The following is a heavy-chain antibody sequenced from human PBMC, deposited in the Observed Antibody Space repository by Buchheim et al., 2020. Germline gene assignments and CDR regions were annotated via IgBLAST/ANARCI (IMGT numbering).Heavy chain of an antibody. V-gene: IGHV1-3*01. Sequence: VELVQSGTEVKKPGTSVKLSCKGSGYIFTSFTMHWVRQAPGQGLEWMGWINPGSEKTKYSQKFHDRINTTRDIAADTAYMELSGLRAEDTAVYFCARGWFGDYWGQGTL. CDR2: INPGSEKT. D-gene: IGHD3-10*01. CDR3: ARGWFGDY. J-gene: IGHJ4*02. CDR1: GYIFTSFT.